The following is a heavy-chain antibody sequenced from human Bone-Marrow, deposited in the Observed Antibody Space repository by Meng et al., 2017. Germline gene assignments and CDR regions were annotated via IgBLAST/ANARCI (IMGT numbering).Heavy chain of an antibody. J-gene: IGHJ4*02. Sequence: ASAKVSCKPSGYTFTAYWLHWVRLPPGQGLEWMGRIDPGSGGTLYPQNFQGWVLMTRDTSISTTYMEQSRLRSDDTAVYYCVRDDDISAAGKRFGDYWGQGTLVTVSS. CDR1: GYTFTAYW. CDR2: IDPGSGGT. D-gene: IGHD6-13*01. V-gene: IGHV1-2*04. CDR3: VRDDDISAAGKRFGDY.